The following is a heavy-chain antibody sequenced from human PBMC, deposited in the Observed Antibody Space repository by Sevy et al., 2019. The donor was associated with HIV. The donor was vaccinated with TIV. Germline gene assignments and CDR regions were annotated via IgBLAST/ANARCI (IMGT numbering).Heavy chain of an antibody. CDR2: LSFGCGKI. V-gene: IGHV3-23*01. CDR1: GFAFYDYS. Sequence: GGSLRLSCAASGFAFYDYSMSWIRQAPGKGLEWVATLSFGCGKINYADSVKGRFTISRDNSKNSFYLQMDNLRVEDPALYYRAREGCTRPHDYWGQGTRVTVSS. CDR3: AREGCTRPHDY. D-gene: IGHD2-8*01. J-gene: IGHJ4*02.